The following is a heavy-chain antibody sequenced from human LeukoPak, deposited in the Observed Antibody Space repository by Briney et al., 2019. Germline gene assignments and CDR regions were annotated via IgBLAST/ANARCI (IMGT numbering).Heavy chain of an antibody. CDR2: VNSDGAGT. V-gene: IGHV3-74*03. CDR1: KFTLSGYW. D-gene: IGHD4-17*01. CDR3: ARRSNDYGDYYFDY. J-gene: IGHJ4*02. Sequence: GGSLRLSCAASKFTLSGYWIHWVRQASGKGLVWVSRVNSDGAGTTYADFVKGRFTISRDDARNIVYLQMNSLTAEDTAVYYCARRSNDYGDYYFDYWGQGTLVTVSS.